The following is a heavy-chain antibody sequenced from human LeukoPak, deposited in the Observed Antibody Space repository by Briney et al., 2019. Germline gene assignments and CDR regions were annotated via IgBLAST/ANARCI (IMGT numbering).Heavy chain of an antibody. CDR2: IYYSGSA. CDR1: GGSINTYF. Sequence: SETLSLTCTVSGGSINTYFWSWIRQPRGKALECIGYIYYSGSATYNPSLKSRVTISVDTSKNQFSLKLSSVTAADTGLYYCARGLNSGSYAPFNYWGQGTLVTVSS. CDR3: ARGLNSGSYAPFNY. D-gene: IGHD3-16*01. V-gene: IGHV4-59*01. J-gene: IGHJ4*02.